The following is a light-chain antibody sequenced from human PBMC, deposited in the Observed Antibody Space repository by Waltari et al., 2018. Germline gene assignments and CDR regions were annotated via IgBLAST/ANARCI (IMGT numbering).Light chain of an antibody. CDR3: QSYDNSLSGWV. V-gene: IGLV1-40*01. CDR1: SSHIGAGYD. CDR2: GNI. J-gene: IGLJ3*02. Sequence: QPVLTQPPSVSGAPGQRVTISCTGSSSHIGAGYDVHWYQQLPGTAPKLLIYGNINRPSGVPGRFSGSKSGTSASLAITALQTEDEADYYCQSYDNSLSGWVFGGGTKVTVL.